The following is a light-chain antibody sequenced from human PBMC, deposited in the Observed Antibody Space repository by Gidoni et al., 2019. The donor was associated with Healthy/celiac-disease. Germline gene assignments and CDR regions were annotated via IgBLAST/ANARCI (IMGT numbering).Light chain of an antibody. V-gene: IGKV1-39*01. CDR1: QSISSY. J-gene: IGKJ1*01. CDR2: AAS. Sequence: DIQLTHSPSSLSASVGDRVTLTCRASQSISSYLNWYQQKPGKAPKLLIYAASSLQSGVPSRFSGSGSGTDFTLTSSSLQPEDFATYYCQQSYSTLWTFGQGTKVEIK. CDR3: QQSYSTLWT.